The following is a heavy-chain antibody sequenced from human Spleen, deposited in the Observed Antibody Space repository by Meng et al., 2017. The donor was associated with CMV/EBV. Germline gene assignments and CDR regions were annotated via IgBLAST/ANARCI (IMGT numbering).Heavy chain of an antibody. D-gene: IGHD3-3*01. J-gene: IGHJ4*02. CDR1: GYTFTSYD. Sequence: ASVKVSCKASGYTFTSYDINWVRQATGQGLEWMGWMNPNSGSTDYAQKFQGRVTRTRNTSIRTAYMELSSLTSEDTAVYYCARGGGTVRFLEWLNYWGQGTLVTVSS. V-gene: IGHV1-8*01. CDR3: ARGGGTVRFLEWLNY. CDR2: MNPNSGST.